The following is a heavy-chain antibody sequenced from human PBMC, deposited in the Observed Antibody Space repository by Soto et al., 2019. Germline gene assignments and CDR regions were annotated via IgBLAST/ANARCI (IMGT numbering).Heavy chain of an antibody. CDR2: IYYSGSS. V-gene: IGHV4-59*01. CDR3: ARDRNYDILTGYDY. Sequence: SETLSLTCTVSGGSISSYYWSWIRQPPGKGLEWIGYIYYSGSSNYNPSLKSRVTISVDTSKNQFSLKLSSVTAADTAVYYCARDRNYDILTGYDYWGQGTLVTVSS. CDR1: GGSISSYY. D-gene: IGHD3-9*01. J-gene: IGHJ4*02.